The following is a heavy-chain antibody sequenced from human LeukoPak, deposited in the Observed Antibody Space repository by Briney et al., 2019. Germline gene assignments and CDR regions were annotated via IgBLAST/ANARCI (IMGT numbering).Heavy chain of an antibody. J-gene: IGHJ4*02. D-gene: IGHD5-12*01. V-gene: IGHV1-8*01. CDR1: RYTFTNYN. Sequence: ASVKVSCKASRYTFTNYNINWVRQATGQGLEWMGWMNPNSGNTGYAQKFQGRVTMTRNTSISTAYMELSTLRSEDTAVYYCARAASVATDEDWGQGTLVTVSS. CDR2: MNPNSGNT. CDR3: ARAASVATDED.